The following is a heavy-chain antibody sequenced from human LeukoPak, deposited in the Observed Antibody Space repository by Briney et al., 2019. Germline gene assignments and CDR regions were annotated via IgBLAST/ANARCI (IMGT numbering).Heavy chain of an antibody. CDR2: ISTSGRTT. CDR3: AREVAGSGKNGMDV. Sequence: GGSLRLSCAVFGFNFSSYEMNWVRQAPGKGLQWVSYISTSGRTTYYADSVKGRFTISRDNAKNSLYLQMNSLRGEDTAVYYCAREVAGSGKNGMDVWGHRTTVIVSS. D-gene: IGHD6-13*01. CDR1: GFNFSSYE. J-gene: IGHJ6*02. V-gene: IGHV3-48*03.